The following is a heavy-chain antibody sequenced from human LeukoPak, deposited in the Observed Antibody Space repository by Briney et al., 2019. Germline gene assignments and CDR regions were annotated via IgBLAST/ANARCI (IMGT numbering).Heavy chain of an antibody. CDR1: GFTFSSYS. CDR3: AIVSRYDILTGYQPDFDY. CDR2: ISSSSSYI. J-gene: IGHJ4*02. D-gene: IGHD3-9*01. Sequence: GGSLRLSCAPSGFTFSSYSMNWVRQAPGKGLEWVSSISSSSSYIYYADSVKGRFTISRDNAKNSLYLQMNSLRAEDTAVYYCAIVSRYDILTGYQPDFDYWGQGTLVTVSS. V-gene: IGHV3-21*01.